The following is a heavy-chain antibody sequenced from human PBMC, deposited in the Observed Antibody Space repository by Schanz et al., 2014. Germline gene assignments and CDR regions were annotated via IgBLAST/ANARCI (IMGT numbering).Heavy chain of an antibody. D-gene: IGHD1-26*01. CDR1: GFTFSSYW. V-gene: IGHV3-7*01. J-gene: IGHJ6*02. CDR2: IKQDGSEK. Sequence: EVQLVESGGGLVQPGGSLRLSCAASGFTFSSYWMSWVRQAPGEGLEWVANIKQDGSEKYYVDSVKGRFTTSRDNSKNTMYLQMNSLRAEDTAVYYCVKDLQRELLRDDHYYGMDVWGQGTTVTVSS. CDR3: VKDLQRELLRDDHYYGMDV.